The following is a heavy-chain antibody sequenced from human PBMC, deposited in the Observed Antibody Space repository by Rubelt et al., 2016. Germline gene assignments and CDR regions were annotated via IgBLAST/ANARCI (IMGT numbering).Heavy chain of an antibody. D-gene: IGHD6-13*01. CDR3: ARRQQLGHFDY. CDR2: IIPILGIA. J-gene: IGHJ4*02. V-gene: IGHV1-69*04. CDR1: GGTFSSYA. Sequence: QVQLVQSGAEVKKPGSSVKVSCKASGGTFSSYAISWVRQAPGQGLEWMGRIIPILGIANYAQKFQGRVTIIADESTSTSYMELSSLRAEDTAVYYCARRQQLGHFDYWGQGTLVTVSS.